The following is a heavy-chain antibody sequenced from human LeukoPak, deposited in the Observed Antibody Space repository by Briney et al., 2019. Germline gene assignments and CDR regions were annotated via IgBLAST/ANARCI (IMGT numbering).Heavy chain of an antibody. D-gene: IGHD6-19*01. J-gene: IGHJ4*02. CDR1: GFLVSSNY. CDR3: ARDPAGYSSGWYYFDY. CDR2: IYSGGST. Sequence: PGGSLRLSCAASGFLVSSNYMSWVRQAPGKGLEWVSVIYSGGSTYYADSVKGRFTISRDNSKNTLYLQMNSLGAEDTAVYYCARDPAGYSSGWYYFDYWGQGTLVTVSS. V-gene: IGHV3-66*01.